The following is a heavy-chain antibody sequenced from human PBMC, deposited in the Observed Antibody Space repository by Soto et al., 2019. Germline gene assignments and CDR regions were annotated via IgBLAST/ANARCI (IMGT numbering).Heavy chain of an antibody. D-gene: IGHD2-21*02. CDR3: VHSRCGGDCLQSYSSHYYYGMDV. CDR1: GFSLNTGGLG. CDR2: IYWDNDK. J-gene: IGHJ6*02. V-gene: IGHV2-5*02. Sequence: QITLKESGPTLVKPTQTLTLTCTFSGFSLNTGGLGVGWIRQPPGKALEWLALIYWDNDKRYSPSLKSRLTITKDTPKNQVVLTMTNMDPVDAATYYCVHSRCGGDCLQSYSSHYYYGMDVWGQGTTVTVSS.